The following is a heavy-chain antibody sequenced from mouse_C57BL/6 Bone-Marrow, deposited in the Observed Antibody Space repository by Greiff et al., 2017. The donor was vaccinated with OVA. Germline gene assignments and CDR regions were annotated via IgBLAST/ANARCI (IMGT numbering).Heavy chain of an antibody. CDR3: ARPVVADERFAY. V-gene: IGHV1-81*01. CDR1: GYTFTSYG. D-gene: IGHD1-1*01. Sequence: QVQLQQSGAELARPGASVKLSCKASGYTFTSYGISWVKQRTGQGLEWIGEIYPRSGNTYYNEKFKGKATLTADKSSSTAYMELRSLTSEDSAVYFCARPVVADERFAYWGQGTLVTVSA. J-gene: IGHJ3*01. CDR2: IYPRSGNT.